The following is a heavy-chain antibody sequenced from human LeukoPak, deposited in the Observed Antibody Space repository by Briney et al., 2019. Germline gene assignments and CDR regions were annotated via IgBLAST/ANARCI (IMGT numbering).Heavy chain of an antibody. CDR1: GGSISSGSYY. V-gene: IGHV4-61*02. CDR3: ARPRQDYGVGSWYFDL. CDR2: IYTSGST. Sequence: SQTLSLTCTVSGGSISSGSYYWSWIRQPAGKGLEWIGRIYTSGSTNYNPSLKSRVTISVDTSKNQFSLKLSSVTAADTAVYYCARPRQDYGVGSWYFDLWGRGTLVTVSS. D-gene: IGHD4-17*01. J-gene: IGHJ2*01.